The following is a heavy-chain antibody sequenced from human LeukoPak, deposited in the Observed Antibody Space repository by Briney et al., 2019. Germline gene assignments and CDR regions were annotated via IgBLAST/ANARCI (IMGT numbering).Heavy chain of an antibody. CDR1: GGTFSSYA. CDR3: ASTSTGIAAAAPDY. V-gene: IGHV1-69*04. CDR2: IIPILGIA. J-gene: IGHJ4*02. D-gene: IGHD6-13*01. Sequence: SVKVSCKASGGTFSSYAISWVRQAPGQGLEWMGRIIPILGIANYAQKFQGRVTITADKSTSTAYMELSSLRSEDTAVYYCASTSTGIAAAAPDYWGQGTLVTVSS.